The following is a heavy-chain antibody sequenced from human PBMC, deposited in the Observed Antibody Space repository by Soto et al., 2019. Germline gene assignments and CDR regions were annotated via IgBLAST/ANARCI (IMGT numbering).Heavy chain of an antibody. CDR2: IYYSGST. CDR1: GGSISSYY. V-gene: IGHV4-59*08. D-gene: IGHD2-2*01. Sequence: PSETLSLTCTVSGGSISSYYWSWIRQPPGKGLEWIGYIYYSGSTNYNPSLKSRVTISVDTSKNQFSLKLSSVTAADTAVYYCARLSPYCSSTSCYGWFDPWGQGTLVTVSS. J-gene: IGHJ5*02. CDR3: ARLSPYCSSTSCYGWFDP.